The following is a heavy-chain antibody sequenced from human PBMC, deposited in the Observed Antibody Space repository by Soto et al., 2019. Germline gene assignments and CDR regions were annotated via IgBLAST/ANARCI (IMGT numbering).Heavy chain of an antibody. J-gene: IGHJ4*02. CDR2: IRDRAYNYAT. D-gene: IGHD3-10*01. V-gene: IGHV3-73*01. Sequence: EVLLVESGGGLVQPGGSLTLSCEASGFVFKDSSIHWVRQASGKGLEWVGRIRDRAYNYATAYAASVKGRFTISRDDSNNKAYLQMDSLKTEDTAIYSCTRLISAAQDYWGQGTLVTVAS. CDR3: TRLISAAQDY. CDR1: GFVFKDSS.